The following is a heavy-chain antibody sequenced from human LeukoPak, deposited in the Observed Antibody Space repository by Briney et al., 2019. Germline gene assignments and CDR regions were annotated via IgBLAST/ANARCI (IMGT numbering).Heavy chain of an antibody. CDR3: VRDATRGGDLDH. D-gene: IGHD2-21*01. J-gene: IGHJ4*02. V-gene: IGHV3-7*01. Sequence: GGSLRLSCAAPGFTLSEYWMMWGRQAPGKGLEWVAHISKDGSENYYVDSVRGRFSISRDNAKNSLDLQMNTLRVEDTAVYYCVRDATRGGDLDHWGQGTLVTVSS. CDR1: GFTLSEYW. CDR2: ISKDGSEN.